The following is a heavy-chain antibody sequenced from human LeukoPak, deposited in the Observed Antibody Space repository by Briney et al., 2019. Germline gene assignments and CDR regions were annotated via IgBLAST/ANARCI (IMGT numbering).Heavy chain of an antibody. Sequence: GGSLRLSCAASGFTFSDYGMYWVRQAPGKGLEWVAVIWYDGSKKYHADSVKGRFTISRDNSKNTLYLQMNSLRAEDSAVYYCAKDRSYYYLDYWGQGTLVTVSS. J-gene: IGHJ4*02. D-gene: IGHD3-10*01. V-gene: IGHV3-33*06. CDR3: AKDRSYYYLDY. CDR2: IWYDGSKK. CDR1: GFTFSDYG.